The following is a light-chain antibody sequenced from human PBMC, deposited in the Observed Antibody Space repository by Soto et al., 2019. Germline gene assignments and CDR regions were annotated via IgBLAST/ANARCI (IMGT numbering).Light chain of an antibody. J-gene: IGKJ3*01. Sequence: DIQMTQSPSSLSASVGDRVTITCRASQSISSYLNWYQQKPGKVPKLLIYAASSLQSGVPSRFSGSGSGTDFTLTISSLQPEDFATYYCQQYNNWPRFTFGPGTKVDIK. V-gene: IGKV1-39*01. CDR1: QSISSY. CDR2: AAS. CDR3: QQYNNWPRFT.